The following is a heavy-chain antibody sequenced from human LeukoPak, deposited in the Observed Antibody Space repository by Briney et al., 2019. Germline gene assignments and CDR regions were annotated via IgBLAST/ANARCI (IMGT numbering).Heavy chain of an antibody. V-gene: IGHV3-23*01. Sequence: GGSLRFSCAASGFIFSSSAMSWVRQAPGKGLEWVSTIDNSGTTYCPDSVKGRFTISRDNSKNTLYLQMNSLRAEDTATYYCAKSRGSGTYCFDYWGQGTLVTVSS. CDR3: AKSRGSGTYCFDY. D-gene: IGHD3-10*01. CDR1: GFIFSSSA. CDR2: IDNSGTT. J-gene: IGHJ4*02.